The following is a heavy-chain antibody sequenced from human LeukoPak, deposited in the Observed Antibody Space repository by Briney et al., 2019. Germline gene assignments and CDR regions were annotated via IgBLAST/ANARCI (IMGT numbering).Heavy chain of an antibody. D-gene: IGHD3-16*02. V-gene: IGHV3-73*01. CDR2: IRSKANSYAT. J-gene: IGHJ5*02. Sequence: GGSLRLSCAASGFTFSGSAMQWVRQATGKGLEWVGRIRSKANSYATAYAASVKGRFTISRDDSKNTAYLQMNSLKTEDTAVYYCTRPPIETHPGAWGQGTLVTVSS. CDR1: GFTFSGSA. CDR3: TRPPIETHPGA.